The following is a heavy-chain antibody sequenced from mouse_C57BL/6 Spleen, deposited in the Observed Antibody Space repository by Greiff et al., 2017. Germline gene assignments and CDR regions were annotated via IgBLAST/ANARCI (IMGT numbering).Heavy chain of an antibody. Sequence: VQLVESGPGLVQPSQSLSITCTVSGFSLTSYGVHWVRQSPGKGLEWLGVRWSGGSTDYNAAFISRLSISKDNSKSQVFFKMNSLQADDTAIYYCARNHYDYDNSMDYWGQGTSVTVSS. D-gene: IGHD2-4*01. J-gene: IGHJ4*01. CDR1: GFSLTSYG. V-gene: IGHV2-2*01. CDR3: ARNHYDYDNSMDY. CDR2: RWSGGST.